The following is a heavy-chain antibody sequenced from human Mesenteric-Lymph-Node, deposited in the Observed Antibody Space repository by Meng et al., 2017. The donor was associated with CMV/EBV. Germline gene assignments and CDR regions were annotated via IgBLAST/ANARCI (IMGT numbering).Heavy chain of an antibody. CDR2: ISVSAGST. Sequence: GGSLRLSCAASGFTFSNAWMSWVRQAPGKGLEWVSGISVSAGSTYYADSVKGRFTISRDNSKNTLYLQMNSLRAEDTAVYYCARDKVGTYYYYGMDVWGQGTTVTVSS. CDR3: ARDKVGTYYYYGMDV. CDR1: GFTFSNAW. V-gene: IGHV3-23*01. D-gene: IGHD2-21*02. J-gene: IGHJ6*02.